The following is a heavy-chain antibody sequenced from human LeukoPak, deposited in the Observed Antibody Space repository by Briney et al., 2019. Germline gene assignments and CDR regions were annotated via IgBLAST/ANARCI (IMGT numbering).Heavy chain of an antibody. J-gene: IGHJ4*02. CDR1: GYTFTSYY. CDR2: INPSGGST. Sequence: GASVKVSCKASGYTFTSYYMHWVRQAPGQGLEWMGIINPSGGSTSYAQKFQGRVTMTRDMSTSTVYMELSSLRSEDTAVYYCAREPYPVSDYYDSSGYYGYYYDYWGQGTLVTVSS. V-gene: IGHV1-46*01. CDR3: AREPYPVSDYYDSSGYYGYYYDY. D-gene: IGHD3-22*01.